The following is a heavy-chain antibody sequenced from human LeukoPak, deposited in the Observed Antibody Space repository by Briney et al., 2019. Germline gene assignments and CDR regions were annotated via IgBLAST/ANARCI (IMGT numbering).Heavy chain of an antibody. CDR2: INQGGSVK. D-gene: IGHD3-3*01. CDR3: ARMGTTRFLEWFKGDYFDY. Sequence: GGSLRLSCAASGFTFRSYWMSWVRQAPGKGLEWVANINQGGSVKYYVDSVKGRFTISRDDAKNSLYVQMNSLRDEDTAVYYCARMGTTRFLEWFKGDYFDYWGQGTLVTVSS. CDR1: GFTFRSYW. J-gene: IGHJ4*02. V-gene: IGHV3-7*01.